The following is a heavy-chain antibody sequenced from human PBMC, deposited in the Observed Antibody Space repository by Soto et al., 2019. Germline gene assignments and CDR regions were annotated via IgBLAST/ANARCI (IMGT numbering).Heavy chain of an antibody. Sequence: QVQLVQSWAEVKKPGASVKVSCKASGYIFTNYYIHWVRQAPGQGLEWLAIINPLPTSGSTNYAQKFQGRVTVTRDTSTSTVYLELSSLRSDDTAVYYCARDLAAAAYWGQGTLVTVSS. CDR1: GYIFTNYY. D-gene: IGHD6-13*01. J-gene: IGHJ4*02. CDR2: INPLPTSGST. V-gene: IGHV1-46*01. CDR3: ARDLAAAAY.